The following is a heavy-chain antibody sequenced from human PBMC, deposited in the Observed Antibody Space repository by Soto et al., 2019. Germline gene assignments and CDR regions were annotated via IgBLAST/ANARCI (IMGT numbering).Heavy chain of an antibody. J-gene: IGHJ5*02. V-gene: IGHV3-33*01. CDR1: GFTFSSYG. CDR3: ARDVSTRELLGATNWFDP. Sequence: GGPLRLSCAASGFTFSSYGMHWVRQAPGKGLERVAVIWYDGSNKYYADSVKVRFTISRDSSKNRLYLQMNSLRAEDTAVYYCARDVSTRELLGATNWFDPWGQGTLVAVSS. CDR2: IWYDGSNK. D-gene: IGHD1-26*01.